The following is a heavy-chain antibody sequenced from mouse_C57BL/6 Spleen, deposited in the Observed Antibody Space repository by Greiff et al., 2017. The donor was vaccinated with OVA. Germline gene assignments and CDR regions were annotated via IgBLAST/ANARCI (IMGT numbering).Heavy chain of an antibody. CDR1: GYTFTSYW. Sequence: QVQLQQPGAELVMPGASVKLSCKASGYTFTSYWMHWVKQRPGQGLEWIGEIDPSDSYTNYNQKFKGKSTLTVDKSSSTAYMQLSSLTSEDSAVYYGARGGGYGSSYDYWGQGTTLTVSS. D-gene: IGHD1-1*01. CDR2: IDPSDSYT. CDR3: ARGGGYGSSYDY. J-gene: IGHJ2*01. V-gene: IGHV1-69*01.